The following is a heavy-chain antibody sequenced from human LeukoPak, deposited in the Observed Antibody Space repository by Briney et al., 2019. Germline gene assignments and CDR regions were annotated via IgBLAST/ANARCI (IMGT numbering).Heavy chain of an antibody. Sequence: GGSLRLSCAASGFTFSSYAMHWVRQAPGKGLEWVAVISYDGSNKYYADSVKGRFTISRDNSKNTHYLQMSSLRAEDTGIYYCAKGGHYSFFDYWGQGTLVTVSS. CDR3: AKGGHYSFFDY. J-gene: IGHJ4*02. D-gene: IGHD4-11*01. CDR1: GFTFSSYA. CDR2: ISYDGSNK. V-gene: IGHV3-30-3*01.